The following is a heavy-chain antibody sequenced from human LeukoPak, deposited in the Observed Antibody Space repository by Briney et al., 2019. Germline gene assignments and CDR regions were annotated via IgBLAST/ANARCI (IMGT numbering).Heavy chain of an antibody. J-gene: IGHJ3*02. CDR2: IYHSGST. CDR1: GGSFSGYY. D-gene: IGHD1-7*01. V-gene: IGHV4-38-2*01. CDR3: ARLITGTTTAFDI. Sequence: SETLSLTCAVYGGSFSGYYWGWIRQPPGKGLEWIGSIYHSGSTYYNPSLKSRVTISVDTSKNQFSLKLSSVTAADTAVYYCARLITGTTTAFDIWGQGTMVTVSS.